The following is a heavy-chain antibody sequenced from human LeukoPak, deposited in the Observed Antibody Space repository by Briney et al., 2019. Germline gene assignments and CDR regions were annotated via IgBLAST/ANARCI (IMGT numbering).Heavy chain of an antibody. CDR2: IYYSGST. CDR1: GGSISSSSYY. V-gene: IGHV4-39*01. Sequence: SETLSLTCTVSGGSISSSSYYWGWLRQPPGKGLEWIGSIYYSGSTYYNPSLKSRVTISVDTSKNQFSLKLSSVTAADTAVYYCATGSGTSSSDWGQGTLVTVSS. CDR3: ATGSGTSSSD. D-gene: IGHD2-2*01. J-gene: IGHJ4*02.